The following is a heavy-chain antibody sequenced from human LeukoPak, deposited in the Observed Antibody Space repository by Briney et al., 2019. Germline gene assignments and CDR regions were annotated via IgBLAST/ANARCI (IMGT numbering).Heavy chain of an antibody. J-gene: IGHJ4*02. CDR2: ISYDGSNN. V-gene: IGHV3-30*18. Sequence: SLRLSCAASGFTFSSYGMRWVRQAPGKGLEWVVVISYDGSNNYYAASVKGRFTISGDNSKNTLYLQMNSLRAEDTAVYYCAKDRGTLIVVGPPDYWGQGTLVTVSS. D-gene: IGHD3-22*01. CDR1: GFTFSSYG. CDR3: AKDRGTLIVVGPPDY.